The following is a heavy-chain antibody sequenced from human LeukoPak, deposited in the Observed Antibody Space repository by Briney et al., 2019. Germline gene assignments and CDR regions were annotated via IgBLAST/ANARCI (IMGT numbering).Heavy chain of an antibody. V-gene: IGHV3-23*01. CDR1: GFTFSSYA. CDR2: ISGSGGST. Sequence: GGSLRLSCVASGFTFSSYAMSWVRQAPGKGLEWVSAISGSGGSTYYADSVKGRFTISRDNSKNTLYLQMNSLRAEDTAVYYCAKGIGYSSSWYGDYFDYWGQGTLVTVSS. J-gene: IGHJ4*02. CDR3: AKGIGYSSSWYGDYFDY. D-gene: IGHD6-13*01.